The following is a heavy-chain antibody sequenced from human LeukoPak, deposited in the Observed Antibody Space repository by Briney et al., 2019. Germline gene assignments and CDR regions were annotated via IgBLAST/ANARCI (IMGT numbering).Heavy chain of an antibody. J-gene: IGHJ3*02. CDR3: ARDGDGDYVSLGAFDI. CDR2: IYSGGGT. V-gene: IGHV3-53*01. CDR1: GFTVSSNY. D-gene: IGHD4-17*01. Sequence: GGSLRLSCAASGFTVSSNYMSWVRQAPGKGLEWVSVIYSGGGTYYADSVKGRFTISRDNSKNTLYLQMNSLRAEDTAVYYCARDGDGDYVSLGAFDIWGQGTMVTVSS.